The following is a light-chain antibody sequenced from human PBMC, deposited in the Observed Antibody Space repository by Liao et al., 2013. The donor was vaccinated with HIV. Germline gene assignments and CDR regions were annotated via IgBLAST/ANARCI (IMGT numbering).Light chain of an antibody. CDR3: QAWDSRTALYV. CDR2: QDD. V-gene: IGLV3-1*01. CDR1: KLGDQY. J-gene: IGLJ1*01. Sequence: SYELTQPPSVSVSPGQTASITCSGDKLGDQYACWYQQKPGQSPVVVIYQDDKRPSGIPERFSGSNSGNTATLTISGTQAMDEADYYCQAWDSRTALYVFGTGTKVTVL.